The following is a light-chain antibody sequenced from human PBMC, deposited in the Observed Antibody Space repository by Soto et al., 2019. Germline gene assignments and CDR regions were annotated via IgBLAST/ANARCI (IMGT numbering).Light chain of an antibody. CDR2: GAI. J-gene: IGKJ2*03. V-gene: IGKV3-20*01. CDR3: QHYGTSPYG. CDR1: QSVSSTS. Sequence: EIVLTQSPGALSWSPGGRATLSCRASQSVSSTSLAWYQQKPGRAPRLLIYGAINRATGIPDRFSGSRSGTDVTLTISSLEPEDFAVYFCQHYGTSPYGFGQGTKLEIK.